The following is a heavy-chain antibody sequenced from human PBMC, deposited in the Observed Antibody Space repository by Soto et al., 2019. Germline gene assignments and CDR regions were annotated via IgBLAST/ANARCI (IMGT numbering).Heavy chain of an antibody. D-gene: IGHD4-17*01. CDR3: ATWVDYGDFEGFDF. CDR2: VDPNGGGS. J-gene: IGHJ4*02. CDR1: GYSFTDYK. V-gene: IGHV1-2*04. Sequence: SVKVSCKTSGYSFTDYKLHWVRQAPGQGLEWMGWVDPNGGGSNSAQKFQGSATMTWDTSITTAYLDLTRLTTNDTATYFCATWVDYGDFEGFDFWGQGTLVTVSS.